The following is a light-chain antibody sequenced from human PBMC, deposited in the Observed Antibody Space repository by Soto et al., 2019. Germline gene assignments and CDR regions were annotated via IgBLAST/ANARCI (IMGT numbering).Light chain of an antibody. V-gene: IGKV3-15*01. CDR1: QSVSSD. Sequence: EIVMTQSPATLSVSPGERATLTCRASQSVSSDLAWYRHKPGQGPRLLIYGASTRATGIPARFSGSGSGTEFTLTVSSLQSEDFAVYYCQQYNNWPYTFGQGTKLEIK. CDR2: GAS. CDR3: QQYNNWPYT. J-gene: IGKJ2*01.